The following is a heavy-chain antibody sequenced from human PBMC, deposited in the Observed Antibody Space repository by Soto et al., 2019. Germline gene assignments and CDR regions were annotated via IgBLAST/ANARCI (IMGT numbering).Heavy chain of an antibody. V-gene: IGHV1-69*13. J-gene: IGHJ6*02. CDR2: IIPIFGTA. CDR1: GYTFTNYA. CDR3: ARHVPAAGYYYGMDV. D-gene: IGHD2-2*01. Sequence: GASVKVSCKASGYTFTNYAIHWVRQAPGQRLEWMGWIIPIFGTANYAQKFQGRVTITADESTSTAYMELSSLRSEDTAVYYCARHVPAAGYYYGMDVWGQGTTVTVSS.